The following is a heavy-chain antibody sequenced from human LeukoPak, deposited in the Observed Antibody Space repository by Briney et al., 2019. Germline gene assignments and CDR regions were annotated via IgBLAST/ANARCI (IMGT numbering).Heavy chain of an antibody. D-gene: IGHD4-11*01. CDR1: GFSFGSYG. J-gene: IGHJ4*02. Sequence: GGSLRLSCAASGFSFGSYGMHWVRQAPGKGLEWVAFIRYDGSNKYYADSVKGRFTISRDNSKNTLYLQMNSLRAEDTAVYHCAKGYSNYFDYWGQGTLVTVSS. CDR3: AKGYSNYFDY. V-gene: IGHV3-30*02. CDR2: IRYDGSNK.